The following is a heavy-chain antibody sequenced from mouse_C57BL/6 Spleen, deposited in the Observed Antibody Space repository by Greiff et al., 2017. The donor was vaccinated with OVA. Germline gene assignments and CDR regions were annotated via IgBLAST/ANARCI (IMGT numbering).Heavy chain of an antibody. D-gene: IGHD1-1*01. Sequence: QVQLQQPGAELVRPGTSVKLSCKASGYTFTSYWMHWVKQRPGQGLEWIGVIDPSDSYTNYNQKFKGKATLTVDTSSSTAYMQLSSLTSVDSAVYYCASSYCYGSPYYAMDYWGQGTSVTVSA. CDR2: IDPSDSYT. CDR1: GYTFTSYW. V-gene: IGHV1-59*01. CDR3: ASSYCYGSPYYAMDY. J-gene: IGHJ4*01.